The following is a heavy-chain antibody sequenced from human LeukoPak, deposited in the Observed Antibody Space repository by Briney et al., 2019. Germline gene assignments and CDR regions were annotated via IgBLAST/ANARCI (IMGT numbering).Heavy chain of an antibody. J-gene: IGHJ6*02. V-gene: IGHV4-59*12. CDR2: IYYSGST. Sequence: SETLSLTCTVSGGSISSYYWSWIRQPPGKGLEWIGYIYYSGSTNYNPSLKSRVTISVDTSKNQFSLKLSSVTAADTAVYYCARGRIRSLPVVDGMVSGYGMDVWGQGTTVTVSS. D-gene: IGHD5-18*01. CDR1: GGSISSYY. CDR3: ARGRIRSLPVVDGMVSGYGMDV.